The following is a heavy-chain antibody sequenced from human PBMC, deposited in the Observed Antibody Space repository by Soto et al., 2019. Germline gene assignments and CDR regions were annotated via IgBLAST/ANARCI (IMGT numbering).Heavy chain of an antibody. CDR3: TTEGDYYDYGMDV. Sequence: SVSNAWMTWVRQAPGKGLAWVGRIKSKTDGGTTDYAAPVKGRFTISRDDSKNTLYLQMNSLNTEDTAVYYCTTEGDYYDYGMDVWGQGTTVTVSS. V-gene: IGHV3-15*07. CDR2: IKSKTDGGTT. J-gene: IGHJ6*02. CDR1: SVSNAW.